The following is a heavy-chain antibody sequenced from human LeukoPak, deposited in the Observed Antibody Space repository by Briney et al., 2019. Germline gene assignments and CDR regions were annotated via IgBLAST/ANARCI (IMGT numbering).Heavy chain of an antibody. V-gene: IGHV4-38-2*01. CDR1: GYSIIRGYY. Sequence: SETLSLTCAVSGYSIIRGYYWGWIRQPPGKGLEWIGGIYHSGSTYYSPSLKSRVTISVDTSKNQFSLKLSSVTAADTAVYYCARLRGENYDSSGYLDYWGQGILVTVSS. D-gene: IGHD3-22*01. CDR3: ARLRGENYDSSGYLDY. J-gene: IGHJ4*02. CDR2: IYHSGST.